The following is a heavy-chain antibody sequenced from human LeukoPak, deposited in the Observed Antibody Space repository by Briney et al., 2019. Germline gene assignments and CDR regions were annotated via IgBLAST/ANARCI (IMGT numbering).Heavy chain of an antibody. V-gene: IGHV3-23*01. CDR3: AKGKQWLVLDCPDY. Sequence: GRSLRLSCAASGFTFSSYAMSWVRQAPGKGLEWVSAISGSGGSTYYADSVKGRFTISRDNSKNTLYLQMNSLRAEDTAVYYCAKGKQWLVLDCPDYWGQGTLVTVSS. CDR2: ISGSGGST. D-gene: IGHD6-19*01. CDR1: GFTFSSYA. J-gene: IGHJ4*02.